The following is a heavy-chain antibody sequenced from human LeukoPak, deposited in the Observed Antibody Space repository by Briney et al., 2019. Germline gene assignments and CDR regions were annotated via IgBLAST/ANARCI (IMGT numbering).Heavy chain of an antibody. D-gene: IGHD5-12*01. CDR2: ISSDGSMI. V-gene: IGHV3-11*01. Sequence: PGGSLRLSCAASGFIFSDSYMSWIRQAPGKGLEWVSYISSDGSMISYADSVKGRFTISRDNAKNSLYLRMSSLRAEDTAVYYCASRIVTKDAFDFWGQGTMVTVSS. J-gene: IGHJ3*01. CDR3: ASRIVTKDAFDF. CDR1: GFIFSDSY.